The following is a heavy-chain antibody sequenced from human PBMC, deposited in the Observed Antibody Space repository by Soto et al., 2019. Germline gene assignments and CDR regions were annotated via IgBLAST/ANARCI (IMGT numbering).Heavy chain of an antibody. Sequence: QVRLVESGGGVVQPGKSVRLSCAASGFLFRKHAMNWVRQAPGKGLEWVTLISYNGDSKYYADSVKGRFTVSRDNSKSTLYLKMDSLRPEDTSLYFCASFAGTDGFDAWGQGTWVTVSS. D-gene: IGHD6-13*01. J-gene: IGHJ3*01. CDR1: GFLFRKHA. CDR2: ISYNGDSK. V-gene: IGHV3-30*03. CDR3: ASFAGTDGFDA.